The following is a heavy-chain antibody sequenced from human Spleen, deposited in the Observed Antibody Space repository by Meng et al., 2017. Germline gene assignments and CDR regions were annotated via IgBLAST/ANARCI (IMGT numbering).Heavy chain of an antibody. CDR2: VSTYKGNT. D-gene: IGHD6-6*01. CDR1: GYTFTTNG. CDR3: ARDRQYSLVS. V-gene: IGHV1-18*01. J-gene: IGHJ4*02. Sequence: QDQLVQSGAAVKKPGASVNVSCKASGYTFTTNGMSWVRQAPGQGLEWMGWVSTYKGNTKYAQKFQGRVTMTTERSTSTVYMELRNLRSDDTAFYYCARDRQYSLVSWGQGTLVTVSS.